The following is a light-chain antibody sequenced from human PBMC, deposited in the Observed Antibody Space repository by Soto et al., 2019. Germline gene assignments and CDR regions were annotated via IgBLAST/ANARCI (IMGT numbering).Light chain of an antibody. CDR1: QNVSTW. CDR2: DAS. CDR3: QHYYAFSPWT. J-gene: IGKJ1*01. Sequence: DIQMTQSPSALSASIGDRVTITCRASQNVSTWLAWYQQKPGKAPRSLIFDASRLESGVSSRLSGTGSGTEFTLTIINLQPDDSGTYFCQHYYAFSPWTFGQGTKVQIK. V-gene: IGKV1-5*01.